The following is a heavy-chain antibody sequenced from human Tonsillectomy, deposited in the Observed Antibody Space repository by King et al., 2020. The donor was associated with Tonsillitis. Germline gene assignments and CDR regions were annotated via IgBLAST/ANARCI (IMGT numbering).Heavy chain of an antibody. CDR1: GGTFSSYA. D-gene: IGHD2-21*02. V-gene: IGHV1-69*01. Sequence: VQLVESGAEVKKPGSSVKVSCKASGGTFSSYAISWVRQAPGQGLEWMGGIIPIFGTANYAQKFQGRVTITADESTSTAYMELRSLRSEDTAVYYCASQGPLCGCDCYSDYWGQGTLVTVSS. CDR3: ASQGPLCGCDCYSDY. J-gene: IGHJ4*02. CDR2: IIPIFGTA.